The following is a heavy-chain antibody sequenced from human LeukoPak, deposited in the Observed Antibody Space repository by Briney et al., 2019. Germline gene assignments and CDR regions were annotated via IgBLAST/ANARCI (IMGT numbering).Heavy chain of an antibody. CDR3: ARHSIYYDSSTYYYVFEY. D-gene: IGHD3-22*01. J-gene: IGHJ4*02. CDR1: GGSISSNNW. V-gene: IGHV4-4*02. Sequence: SETLSLTCAVPGGSISSNNWWTWVRQPPGKGLEWIGEIYHSGSTNYNPSLKSRVSLSVDKSKNQFSLKLTSVTAADTAVYYCARHSIYYDSSTYYYVFEYWGQGNLVTVSS. CDR2: IYHSGST.